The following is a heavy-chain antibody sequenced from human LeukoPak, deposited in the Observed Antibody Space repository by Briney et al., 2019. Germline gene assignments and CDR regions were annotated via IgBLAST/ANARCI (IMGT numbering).Heavy chain of an antibody. D-gene: IGHD4-11*01. V-gene: IGHV4-30-4*08. CDR1: GGSISSGYYY. CDR3: ASITTVTTYYYYYYMDV. CDR2: IYYSGST. Sequence: SQTLSLTCTVSGGSISSGYYYWSWIRQPPGKGLEWIGYIYYSGSTYYNPSLKSRVTISVDTSRNQFSLKLSSVTAADTAVYYCASITTVTTYYYYYYMDVWGKGTTVTVSS. J-gene: IGHJ6*03.